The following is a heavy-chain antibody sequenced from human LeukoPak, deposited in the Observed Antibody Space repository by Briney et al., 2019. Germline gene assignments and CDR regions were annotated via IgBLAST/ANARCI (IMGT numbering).Heavy chain of an antibody. CDR2: IYYSGST. V-gene: IGHV4-39*01. J-gene: IGHJ5*02. D-gene: IGHD3-3*01. CDR1: GGSISSSSYY. Sequence: KSSETLSLTCTVSGGSISSSSYYWGWIRQPPGKGLEWIGSIYYSGSTYYNPSLKSRVTISVDTSKNQFSLKLSSVTAADTAVYYCARQGVVSWFDPWGQGTLVTVSS. CDR3: ARQGVVSWFDP.